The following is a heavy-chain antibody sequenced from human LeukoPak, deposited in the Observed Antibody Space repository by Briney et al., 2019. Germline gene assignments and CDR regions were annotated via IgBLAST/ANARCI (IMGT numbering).Heavy chain of an antibody. J-gene: IGHJ4*02. Sequence: ASVKVSCKASGYTFTSYAMNWVRQAPGQGLEWMGWINTNTGNPTYAQGFTGRFVFSLDTSVSTAYLQISSLKAEDTAVYYCARLGYCSGGSCFAEFDYWGQGTLVTVSS. CDR1: GYTFTSYA. CDR2: INTNTGNP. CDR3: ARLGYCSGGSCFAEFDY. D-gene: IGHD2-15*01. V-gene: IGHV7-4-1*02.